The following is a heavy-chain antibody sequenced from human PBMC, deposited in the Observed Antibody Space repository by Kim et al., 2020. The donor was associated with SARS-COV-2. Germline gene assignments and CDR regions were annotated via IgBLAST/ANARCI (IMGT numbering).Heavy chain of an antibody. CDR1: GGSISSSNW. CDR3: ARRPGVLLDAFDI. J-gene: IGHJ3*02. D-gene: IGHD2-8*01. V-gene: IGHV4-4*02. Sequence: SETLSLTCAVSGGSISSSNWWSWVRQPPGKGLEWIGEIYHSGSTNYNPSLKSRVTISVDKSKNQFSLKLSSVTAAATAVYYCARRPGVLLDAFDIWGQGTMVTVSS. CDR2: IYHSGST.